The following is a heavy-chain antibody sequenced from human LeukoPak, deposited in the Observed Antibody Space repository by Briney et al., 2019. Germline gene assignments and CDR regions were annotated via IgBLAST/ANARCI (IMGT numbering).Heavy chain of an antibody. Sequence: GGSLRLSCAASGFTFSSYWMHWVRQAPGKGLVWVSGISWNSDKIGYADSVKGRFTISRDNAKNSLYLQMNSLRAEDTAVYYCARAAYSSTWYSRYFDLWGRGTLVTVSS. CDR2: ISWNSDKI. V-gene: IGHV3-74*01. CDR3: ARAAYSSTWYSRYFDL. J-gene: IGHJ2*01. D-gene: IGHD6-13*01. CDR1: GFTFSSYW.